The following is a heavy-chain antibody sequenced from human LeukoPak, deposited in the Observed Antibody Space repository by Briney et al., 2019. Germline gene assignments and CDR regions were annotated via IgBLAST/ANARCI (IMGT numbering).Heavy chain of an antibody. V-gene: IGHV3-21*04. Sequence: GGSLRLSCAASRFTFSDYSMNWVRQAPGKGLQWVASISSGSVYIYYADSMKGRFTISRDNAKNSLYLQMNSLRAEDTALYYCARTPRIYYDDRMDIWGQGTMVTVSS. CDR2: ISSGSVYI. D-gene: IGHD3-22*01. CDR1: RFTFSDYS. J-gene: IGHJ3*02. CDR3: ARTPRIYYDDRMDI.